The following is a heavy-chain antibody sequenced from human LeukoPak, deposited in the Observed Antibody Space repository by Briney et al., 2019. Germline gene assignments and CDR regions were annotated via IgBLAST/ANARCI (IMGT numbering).Heavy chain of an antibody. CDR2: IYYRGST. CDR3: ARGPALSALGYCSGGSCSDY. CDR1: GGSISGGGYY. V-gene: IGHV4-31*03. J-gene: IGHJ4*02. Sequence: SETLSLTCSVSGGSISGGGYYWSWIRQQPGKGLEWIGYIYYRGSTYYNPSLKSRVTISVDTSKDQFSLKLSSVAAADTAVYYCARGPALSALGYCSGGSCSDYWGQGTLVTVSS. D-gene: IGHD2-15*01.